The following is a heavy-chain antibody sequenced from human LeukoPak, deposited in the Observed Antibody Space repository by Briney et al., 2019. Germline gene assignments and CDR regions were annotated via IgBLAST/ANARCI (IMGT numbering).Heavy chain of an antibody. CDR1: PYTFNGLR. CDR3: ATTEDYVWGNYPLGV. CDR2: MSPYSDDA. Sequence: ASVKVSCKASPYTFNGLRINWVRQAPGQGREWMGWMSPYSDDAALPQKFKARVTMTANSTHTVHMELRSLRSAEKAVYYCATTEDYVWGNYPLGVWGQGTLITVSS. J-gene: IGHJ1*01. D-gene: IGHD3-16*02. V-gene: IGHV1-8*01.